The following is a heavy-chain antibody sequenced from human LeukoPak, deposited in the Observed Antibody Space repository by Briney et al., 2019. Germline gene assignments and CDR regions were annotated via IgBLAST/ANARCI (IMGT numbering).Heavy chain of an antibody. J-gene: IGHJ3*02. CDR2: IYSGGST. CDR3: ARDDSSDAFDI. D-gene: IGHD3-22*01. Sequence: GGSLRLSCAASGFTFSSYAMSWVRQAPGKGLEWVSVIYSGGSTYYADSVKGRFTISRDNSKNTLYLQMNSLRAEDTAVYYCARDDSSDAFDIWGQGTMVTVSS. CDR1: GFTFSSYA. V-gene: IGHV3-53*01.